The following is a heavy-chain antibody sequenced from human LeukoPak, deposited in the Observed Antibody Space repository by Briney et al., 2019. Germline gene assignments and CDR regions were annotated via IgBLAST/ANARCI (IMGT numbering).Heavy chain of an antibody. J-gene: IGHJ4*02. CDR2: ISGSGGST. Sequence: QSGGSLRLSCAASGFTLSTYAMSWVRQTPGKGLEWVSAISGSGGSTYYADSVKGRFTISRDNSKNTLYLQMNSLRAEDTAVYYCAKVDDSSGYYFDYWGQGTLVTVSS. CDR3: AKVDDSSGYYFDY. CDR1: GFTLSTYA. D-gene: IGHD3-22*01. V-gene: IGHV3-23*01.